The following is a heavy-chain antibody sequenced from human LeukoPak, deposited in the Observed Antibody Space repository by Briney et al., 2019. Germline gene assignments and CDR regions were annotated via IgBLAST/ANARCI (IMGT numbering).Heavy chain of an antibody. V-gene: IGHV1-69*05. D-gene: IGHD6-13*01. CDR3: ARDRGYSSSWYYFDY. CDR1: GGTFSSYG. J-gene: IGHJ4*02. Sequence: SVKVSCKASGGTFSSYGISWVRQAPGQGLEWMGGIIPIFGTANYAQKFQGRVTISTDESTSTVYMELSSLRSEDTAVYYCARDRGYSSSWYYFDYWGQGTLVTVSS. CDR2: IIPIFGTA.